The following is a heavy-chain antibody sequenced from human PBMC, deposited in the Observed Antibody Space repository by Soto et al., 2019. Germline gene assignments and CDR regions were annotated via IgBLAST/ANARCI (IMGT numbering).Heavy chain of an antibody. CDR2: IIPIFGTA. J-gene: IGHJ6*02. CDR1: GGTFSSYA. Sequence: QVQLVQSGAEVKKPGSSVKVSCKASGGTFSSYAISWVRQAPGQGLEWMGAIIPIFGTANYAQKFQGRVTITADESTSTAYMELSSLRSEDTAVYYCERRYCGGDCYDPFYYYYGMDVWCQWTTVTVYS. D-gene: IGHD2-21*02. V-gene: IGHV1-69*01. CDR3: ERRYCGGDCYDPFYYYYGMDV.